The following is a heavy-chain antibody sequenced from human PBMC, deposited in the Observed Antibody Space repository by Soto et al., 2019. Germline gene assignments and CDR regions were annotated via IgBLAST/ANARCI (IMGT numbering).Heavy chain of an antibody. CDR2: IYPGDSDT. CDR1: GYSFTRYW. D-gene: IGHD2-15*01. V-gene: IGHV5-51*01. J-gene: IGHJ5*02. Sequence: PGQSLKISCKGSGYSFTRYWIGWVRQMHGKGLEWMGIIYPGDSDTSYSPSFQGQVPISADKSISTAYLQWSSLKASDTSMYYCARLVGRYGLFDPWGQGSLVTVCS. CDR3: ARLVGRYGLFDP.